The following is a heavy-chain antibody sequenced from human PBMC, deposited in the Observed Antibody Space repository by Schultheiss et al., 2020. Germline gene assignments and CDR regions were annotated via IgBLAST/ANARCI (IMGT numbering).Heavy chain of an antibody. V-gene: IGHV3-30*03. CDR2: ISYDGSNK. D-gene: IGHD4-17*01. CDR1: GFTFSSYG. J-gene: IGHJ6*03. CDR3: ARDSTVTRYYYMDV. Sequence: GGSLRLSCAASGFTFSSYGMHWVRQAPGKGLEWVAVISYDGSNKYYADSVKGRFTISRDNSKNTLYLQMNSLRAEDTAVYYCARDSTVTRYYYMDVWGKGTTVTVSS.